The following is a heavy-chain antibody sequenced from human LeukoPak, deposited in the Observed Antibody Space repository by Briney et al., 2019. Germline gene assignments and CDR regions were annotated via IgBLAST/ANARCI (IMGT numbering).Heavy chain of an antibody. D-gene: IGHD1-26*01. CDR2: INHSGST. CDR3: AGSQTIMGATGDF. V-gene: IGHV4-34*01. Sequence: PSETLSLTCAVSAGSFSGYYWSWIRQPPGKGLEWIGEINHSGSTNYNTPLKSRVTILVDTSKKQFSLMLRSVAAADTAVYYCAGSQTIMGATGDFWGQGTLVTVSS. CDR1: AGSFSGYY. J-gene: IGHJ4*02.